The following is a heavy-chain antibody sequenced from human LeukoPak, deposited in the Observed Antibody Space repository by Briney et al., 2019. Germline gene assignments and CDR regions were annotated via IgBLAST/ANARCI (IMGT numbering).Heavy chain of an antibody. D-gene: IGHD3-22*01. J-gene: IGHJ4*02. CDR3: ARGPLGVVVISYFDY. CDR1: GFTFSSYS. V-gene: IGHV3-21*01. CDR2: ISSSSSYI. Sequence: GGSLRLSCAASGFTFSSYSMNWVRQAPGKGLEWVSSISSSSSYIYYADSVKGRFTISRDNAKNSLYLQMNSLSAEDTAVYYCARGPLGVVVISYFDYWGQGTLVTVSS.